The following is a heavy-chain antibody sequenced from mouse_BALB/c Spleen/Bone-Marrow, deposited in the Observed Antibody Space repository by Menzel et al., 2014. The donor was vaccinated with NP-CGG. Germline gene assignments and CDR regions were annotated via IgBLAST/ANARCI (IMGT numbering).Heavy chain of an antibody. CDR1: GYSFTGYT. Sequence: VQLQQSGPELVKPGASMKISCKASGYSFTGYTMNWVKQSHGKNLEWIGLINPYNGGTSYNQKFKGKTTLTVDKSSSTAYMELLSLTSEDSAVYYCARGQLGLKYYAMDYWGQGTSVTVSS. D-gene: IGHD3-2*01. J-gene: IGHJ4*01. CDR2: INPYNGGT. CDR3: ARGQLGLKYYAMDY. V-gene: IGHV1-18*01.